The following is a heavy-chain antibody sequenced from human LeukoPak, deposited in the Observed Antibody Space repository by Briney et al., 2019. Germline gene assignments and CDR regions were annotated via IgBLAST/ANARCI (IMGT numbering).Heavy chain of an antibody. J-gene: IGHJ5*02. Sequence: PGGSLRLSCAASGFTFNAYAMNWLRQAPGKGLEWVSGISGSGDSTYYADSVKGRFTISRDNSKSTLYLQMDSLRVDDTAVYYCAKDRIASPPSWKFDPWGQGTLVTVSP. CDR3: AKDRIASPPSWKFDP. D-gene: IGHD1-1*01. CDR2: ISGSGDST. CDR1: GFTFNAYA. V-gene: IGHV3-23*01.